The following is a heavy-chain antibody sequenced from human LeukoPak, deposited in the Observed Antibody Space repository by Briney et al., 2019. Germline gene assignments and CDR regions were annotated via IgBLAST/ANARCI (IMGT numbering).Heavy chain of an antibody. J-gene: IGHJ4*02. D-gene: IGHD6-19*01. Sequence: SETLSLTCTVSGVSISSYYWSWVRQPPGKGLEWVGYIYYSGSTNYNPSLKSRVTISLDTSKNQFSLRLSSVTAADTAVYYCARIDAVAATPTSFDYWGQGTLVTVSS. CDR3: ARIDAVAATPTSFDY. CDR2: IYYSGST. CDR1: GVSISSYY. V-gene: IGHV4-59*01.